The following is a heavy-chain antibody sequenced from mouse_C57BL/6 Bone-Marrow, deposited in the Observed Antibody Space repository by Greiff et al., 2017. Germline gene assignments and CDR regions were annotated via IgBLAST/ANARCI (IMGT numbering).Heavy chain of an antibody. V-gene: IGHV1-82*01. CDR1: GYAFSSSW. CDR3: ARNFYWYFDV. CDR2: IYPGDGDT. J-gene: IGHJ1*03. Sequence: QVQLKQSGPELVKPGASVKISCKASGYAFSSSWMNWVKQRPGKGLEWIGRIYPGDGDTNYNGKFKGKATLTADKSSSTAYMQLSSLTSEDSAVYFCARNFYWYFDVGGTGTTVTVSS.